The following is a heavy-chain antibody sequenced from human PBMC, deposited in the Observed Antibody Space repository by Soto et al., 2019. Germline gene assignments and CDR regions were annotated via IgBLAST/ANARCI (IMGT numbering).Heavy chain of an antibody. V-gene: IGHV3-23*01. CDR2: ISGSGGST. CDR1: GFTFSSYA. CDR3: AKDQDQEGYLDY. Sequence: EVQLLESGGGLVQPGGSLRLSCAASGFTFSSYAMSWVRQAPGKGLEWVSAISGSGGSTYYADSVKGRFTISRDNSKNTLYLQMNSLRAEDTAVYFCAKDQDQEGYLDYWGQGTLVTVSS. J-gene: IGHJ4*02. D-gene: IGHD2-2*01.